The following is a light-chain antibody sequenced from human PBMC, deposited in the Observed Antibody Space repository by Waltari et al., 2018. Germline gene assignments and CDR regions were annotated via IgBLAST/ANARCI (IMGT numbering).Light chain of an antibody. J-gene: IGLJ2*01. CDR1: SSNIGSHY. V-gene: IGLV1-47*01. Sequence: QSVLTQPPSASGTPGQRVTISCSGSSSNIGSHYVYWSQQLPGTATKLLIYRNNRPPSAAPVRIYGSTSVTCAALAICGRRAEDEAYYYCAAWEDSLSGQVFGGGTKLTVL. CDR2: RNN. CDR3: AAWEDSLSGQV.